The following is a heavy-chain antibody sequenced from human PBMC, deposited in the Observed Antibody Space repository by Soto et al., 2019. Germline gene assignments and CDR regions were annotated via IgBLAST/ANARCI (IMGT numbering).Heavy chain of an antibody. V-gene: IGHV4-59*08. D-gene: IGHD2-2*01. J-gene: IGHJ4*02. Sequence: ETLSLTCTVSGVSITSYFWSWIRQTPGKGLDWIGSISFSGATYSNPSLKGRAALSVDTSENHLSLTLNSVTAADTAIYYCGRVMIGTSRHTDSDYWGQGTQVTVSS. CDR1: GVSITSYF. CDR3: GRVMIGTSRHTDSDY. CDR2: ISFSGAT.